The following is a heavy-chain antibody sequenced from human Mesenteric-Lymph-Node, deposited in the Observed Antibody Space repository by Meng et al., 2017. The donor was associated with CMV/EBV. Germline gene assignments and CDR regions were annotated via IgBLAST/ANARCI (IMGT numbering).Heavy chain of an antibody. Sequence: GESLKISCAASGFTFSRNAISWVRQAPGKGLEWVSSISSSSSYIYYADSVKGRFTISRDNSENTLYLQMNSLRDEDTAMYYCVRVGSRLRSATSPYGMDVWGQGTTVTVSS. D-gene: IGHD5-12*01. J-gene: IGHJ6*02. CDR2: ISSSSSYI. V-gene: IGHV3-21*01. CDR1: GFTFSRNA. CDR3: VRVGSRLRSATSPYGMDV.